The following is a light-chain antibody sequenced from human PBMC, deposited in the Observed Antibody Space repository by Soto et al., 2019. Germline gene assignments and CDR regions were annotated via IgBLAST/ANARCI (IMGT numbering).Light chain of an antibody. CDR2: GAS. J-gene: IGKJ1*01. Sequence: AIQMTQSPLSLSAPVGDRVTITCRASQFIRNDVAWYQQKPGKAPKLLIYGASSVQSGVPSRFSGGGSGTDFTFTISSLQPEDSATYYCLQDYDYPRIFGQGTKVDIK. CDR3: LQDYDYPRI. CDR1: QFIRND. V-gene: IGKV1-6*01.